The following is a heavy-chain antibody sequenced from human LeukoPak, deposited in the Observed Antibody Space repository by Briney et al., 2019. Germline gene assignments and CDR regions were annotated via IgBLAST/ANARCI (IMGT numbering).Heavy chain of an antibody. J-gene: IGHJ4*02. V-gene: IGHV1-58*01. CDR1: GFTFTSSA. Sequence: GASVKVSCKASGFTFTSSAVQWVRQARGQRLEWIGWIVVGSGNTNYAQKFQERVTITRDMSTSTAYMELSSLRSEDTAVYYCAAVRAGIAVAGTSGYYFDYWGQGTLVTVSS. CDR3: AAVRAGIAVAGTSGYYFDY. CDR2: IVVGSGNT. D-gene: IGHD6-19*01.